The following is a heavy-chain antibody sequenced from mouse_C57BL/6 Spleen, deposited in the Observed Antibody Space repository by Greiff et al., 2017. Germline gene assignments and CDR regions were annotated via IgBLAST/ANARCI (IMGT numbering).Heavy chain of an antibody. V-gene: IGHV5-17*01. D-gene: IGHD2-2*01. Sequence: EVKLMESGGGLVKPGGSLKLSCAASGFTFSDYGMHWVRQAPEKGLEWVAYISSGSSTIYYADTVKGRFTISRDNAKNTLFLQMTSLRSEDTAMYYCARRWLPPSYAMDYWGQGTSVTVSS. CDR2: ISSGSSTI. CDR1: GFTFSDYG. CDR3: ARRWLPPSYAMDY. J-gene: IGHJ4*01.